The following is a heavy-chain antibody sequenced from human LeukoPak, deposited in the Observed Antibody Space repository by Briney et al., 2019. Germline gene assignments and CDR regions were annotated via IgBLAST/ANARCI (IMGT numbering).Heavy chain of an antibody. CDR1: GYTFTGYG. J-gene: IGHJ5*02. D-gene: IGHD5-12*01. V-gene: IGHV1-18*01. CDR2: ISAYNGNT. CDR3: ARVPEWLRLYNWFDP. Sequence: GASVKVSCKASGYTFTGYGISWVRQAPGQGLEWMGWISAYNGNTNYAQKLQGRVTMTTDTSTSTAYMELRSLRSDDTAVYYCARVPEWLRLYNWFDPWGQGTLVTVSS.